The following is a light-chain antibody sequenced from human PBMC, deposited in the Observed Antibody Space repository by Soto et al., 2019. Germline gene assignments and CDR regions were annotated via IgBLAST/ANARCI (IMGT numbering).Light chain of an antibody. J-gene: IGKJ4*01. V-gene: IGKV1-9*01. CDR2: AAS. CDR3: QQLNSYPLT. CDR1: QSITSY. Sequence: DIQMTQSPSSLSASLGDRVSITCRASQSITSYLAWFQQKPGKAPKLLIYAASTLRSGVPSRFSGSGSETDFTLTISSLQPEDFATYYCQQLNSYPLTFGGGTKVDIK.